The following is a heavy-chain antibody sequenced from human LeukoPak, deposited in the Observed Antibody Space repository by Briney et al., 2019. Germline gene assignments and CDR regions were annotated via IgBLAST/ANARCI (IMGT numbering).Heavy chain of an antibody. CDR1: GDSVSSNSAA. J-gene: IGHJ6*02. CDR3: VRQYSSGWNYYYGMDV. CDR2: TYYRSKWYN. V-gene: IGHV6-1*01. Sequence: SQTLSLTCAISGDSVSSNSAAWHWIRQSPSRGLEWLGRTYYRSKWYNDYAVTVKSRININPDTSKTQFSLHLKPVSPEDTAVYYCVRQYSSGWNYYYGMDVWGQGTTVTVSS. D-gene: IGHD6-19*01.